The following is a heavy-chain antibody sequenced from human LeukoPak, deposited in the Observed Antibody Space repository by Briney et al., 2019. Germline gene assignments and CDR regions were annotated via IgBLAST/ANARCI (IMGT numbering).Heavy chain of an antibody. V-gene: IGHV1-69*05. Sequence: SVKVSCKASGGTFSSYAISWVRQAPGQGLEWMGRIIPIFGTANYAQKFQGRVTITTDESTSAAYMELSSLRSEDTAVYYCARDHYDILTGYYLGIFDYWGQGTLVTVSS. CDR3: ARDHYDILTGYYLGIFDY. CDR2: IIPIFGTA. J-gene: IGHJ4*02. D-gene: IGHD3-9*01. CDR1: GGTFSSYA.